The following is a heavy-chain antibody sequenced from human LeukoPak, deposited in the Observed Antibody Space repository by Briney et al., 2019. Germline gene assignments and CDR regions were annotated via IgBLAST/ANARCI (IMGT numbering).Heavy chain of an antibody. CDR2: IKGDGSSI. J-gene: IGHJ4*02. V-gene: IGHV3-74*01. CDR3: AKELGATRYFDY. Sequence: PGGSLRLSCAASGFTFSSYWMYWVRQAPGKGLVWVSRIKGDGSSIIYADSVKGRFTISRDNLKNTLYLQMNGLRPEDTAIYYCAKELGATRYFDYWGQGTLVSVSS. D-gene: IGHD1-26*01. CDR1: GFTFSSYW.